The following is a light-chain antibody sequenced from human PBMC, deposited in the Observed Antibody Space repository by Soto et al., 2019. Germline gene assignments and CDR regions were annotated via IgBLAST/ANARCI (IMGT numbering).Light chain of an antibody. CDR3: CSYAGNSTYV. CDR2: EVS. Sequence: QSVLTQPASVSGSPGQSITISCTGTSSDVGSYNLVSWYQQHPGKAPKVMIYEVSKRPSGVSNRFSGSKSGNTASLRISGLQAEDEADYYCCSYAGNSTYVFGPGTKLPVL. V-gene: IGLV2-23*02. J-gene: IGLJ1*01. CDR1: SSDVGSYNL.